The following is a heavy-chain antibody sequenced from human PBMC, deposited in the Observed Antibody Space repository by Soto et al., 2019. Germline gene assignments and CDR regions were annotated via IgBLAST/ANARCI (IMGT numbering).Heavy chain of an antibody. D-gene: IGHD3-22*01. CDR2: IIPIFGTA. V-gene: IGHV1-69*13. CDR1: GGTFSSYA. J-gene: IGHJ4*02. CDR3: ARERAYDSSGYYYVDFDY. Sequence: SVKVSCKASGGTFSSYAISWVRQAPGQGLEWMGGIIPIFGTANYAQKFQGRVTITADESTSTAYMELSSLRSEDTAVYYCARERAYDSSGYYYVDFDYWGQGTLVTVSS.